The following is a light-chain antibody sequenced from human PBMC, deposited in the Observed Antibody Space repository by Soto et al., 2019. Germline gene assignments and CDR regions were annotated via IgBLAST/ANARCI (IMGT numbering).Light chain of an antibody. CDR1: TNDIGVYNF. V-gene: IGLV2-8*01. CDR3: KSDASTTTYG. CDR2: EVI. J-gene: IGLJ1*01. Sequence: SVLAQPPSASGSPGQSVTISCTGTTNDIGVYNFVSWYQHHPGKAPRLIISEVINRPSGFSTRFSGSKSGNTASLTVSGLQAEDEALYYGKSDASTTTYGFGSGTKGTV.